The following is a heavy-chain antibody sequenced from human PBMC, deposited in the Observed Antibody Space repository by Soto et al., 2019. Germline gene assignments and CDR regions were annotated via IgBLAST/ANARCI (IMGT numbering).Heavy chain of an antibody. V-gene: IGHV4-39*07. D-gene: IGHD2-21*01. CDR2: IYYDGST. Sequence: SETLSLTCTVSGASVSSNTFYWGWIRQPPGKRLESIANIYYDGSTYYNPSLKSRVTMSVDTSKNQFSLKLTSVNAADTAVYYCTRGGDAYKNGHWGQGTLVTVSS. CDR3: TRGGDAYKNGH. J-gene: IGHJ4*02. CDR1: GASVSSNTFY.